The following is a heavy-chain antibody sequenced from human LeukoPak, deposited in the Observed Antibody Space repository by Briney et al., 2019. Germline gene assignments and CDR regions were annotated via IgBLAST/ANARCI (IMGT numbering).Heavy chain of an antibody. CDR1: GFTFSNYA. V-gene: IGHV3-23*01. CDR3: ARDTSPSSRSSYFDALAM. Sequence: AGSLRLSCAPSGFTFSNYAMTWVRQAPGGGLEWVSGISASGGSTYYADSVKGRFTISRDNTKKSLFLHMNSLRPEDTAIYFCARDTSPSSRSSYFDALAMWGQGTMVTVSS. D-gene: IGHD6-13*01. CDR2: ISASGGST. J-gene: IGHJ3*02.